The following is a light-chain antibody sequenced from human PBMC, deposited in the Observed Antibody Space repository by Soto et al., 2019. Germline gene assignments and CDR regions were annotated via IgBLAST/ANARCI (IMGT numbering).Light chain of an antibody. CDR1: SSNIGTNT. V-gene: IGLV1-44*01. CDR2: ADN. Sequence: QTVVTQPPSASGTPGQRVTISCSGSSSNIGTNTVNWYQQFPGTAPKLLIYADNQRPSGVPDRFSGSKSGTSASLAISGLQSEDEADYYCAGWDNSLKGVFFGGGTKVTVL. J-gene: IGLJ2*01. CDR3: AGWDNSLKGVF.